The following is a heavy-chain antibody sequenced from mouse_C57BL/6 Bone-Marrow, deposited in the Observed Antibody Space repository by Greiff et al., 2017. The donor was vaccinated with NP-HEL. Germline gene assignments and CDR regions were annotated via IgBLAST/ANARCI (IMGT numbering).Heavy chain of an antibody. D-gene: IGHD4-1*01. CDR1: GYSITSGYY. CDR2: ISYDGSN. V-gene: IGHV3-6*01. Sequence: EVQLQQSGPGLVKPSQSLSLTCSVTGYSITSGYYWNWIRQFPGNKLEWMGYISYDGSNNYNPSLKNRISITRDTSKNQFFLKLNSVTTEDTATYYCARGTLGQDYFDYWGQGTTLTVSS. CDR3: ARGTLGQDYFDY. J-gene: IGHJ2*01.